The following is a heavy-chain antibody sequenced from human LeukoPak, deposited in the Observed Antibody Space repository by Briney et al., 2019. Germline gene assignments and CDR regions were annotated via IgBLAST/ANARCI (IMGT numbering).Heavy chain of an antibody. D-gene: IGHD3-16*01. V-gene: IGHV3-74*01. CDR2: INTDGSST. CDR1: GFTFSSYW. Sequence: PGGSQRLSCAASGFTFSSYWMHWVRQAPGKGLVWVSRINTDGSSTSYADSVKGRFTISRDNAKNTLYLQMNSLRAEDTAVYYCARDLPTYYFDYWGQGTLVTVSS. CDR3: ARDLPTYYFDY. J-gene: IGHJ4*02.